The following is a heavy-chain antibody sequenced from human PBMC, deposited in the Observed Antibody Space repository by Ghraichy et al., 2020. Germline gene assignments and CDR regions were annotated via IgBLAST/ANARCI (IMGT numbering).Heavy chain of an antibody. D-gene: IGHD6-25*01. CDR1: GFTFSGYW. V-gene: IGHV3-7*01. CDR3: AKNIVAAGKYYYYYYGMDV. J-gene: IGHJ6*04. Sequence: GESLNISCAASGFTFSGYWMSWVRQAPGKGLEWVASIKQDGSEEHYVDSVKGRFTISRDNAKNSLSLQMNSLRAEDTAVYYCAKNIVAAGKYYYYYYGMDVGGKGTTVPASS. CDR2: IKQDGSEE.